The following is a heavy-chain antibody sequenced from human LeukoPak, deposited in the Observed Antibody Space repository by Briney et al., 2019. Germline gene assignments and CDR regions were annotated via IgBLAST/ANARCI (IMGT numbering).Heavy chain of an antibody. D-gene: IGHD3-10*01. J-gene: IGHJ6*03. CDR1: GFTFSSYG. CDR2: IWYDGSNK. CDR3: AKPLLWFGELDYMDV. Sequence: GGSLRLSCAASGFTFSSYGMHWVRQAPGKGLEWVAVIWYDGSNKYYADSVKGRFTISRDNSKNTLYLQMNSLRAEDTAVYYCAKPLLWFGELDYMDVWGKGTTVTVSS. V-gene: IGHV3-33*06.